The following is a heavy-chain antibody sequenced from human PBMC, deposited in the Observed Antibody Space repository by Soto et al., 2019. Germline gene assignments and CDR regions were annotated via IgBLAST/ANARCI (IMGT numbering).Heavy chain of an antibody. D-gene: IGHD3-22*01. V-gene: IGHV4-4*02. CDR2: INYSGDI. J-gene: IGHJ4*02. CDR3: VCNGYYSLEY. Sequence: QVQLQESGPGLVKPSGTLSLTCAVSGDSMTSSDWWSWVRQAPGKGLEWIGEINYSGDINYDPSLRSRVTISVDSSKNQFSLNLSSVTAADTAVYFCVCNGYYSLEYWGQGTLVIVSP. CDR1: GDSMTSSDW.